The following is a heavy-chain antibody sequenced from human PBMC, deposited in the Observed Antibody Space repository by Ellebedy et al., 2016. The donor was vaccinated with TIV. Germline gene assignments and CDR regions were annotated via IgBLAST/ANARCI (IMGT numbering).Heavy chain of an antibody. Sequence: GGSLRLSXKGSGYSFTSYWIGWVRQMPGKGLEWMGIIYPGDSDTRYSPSFQGQVTISADKSISTAYLQWSSLKASDTAMYYCARCPPAAQDAFDIWGQGTMVTVSS. J-gene: IGHJ3*02. CDR1: GYSFTSYW. CDR3: ARCPPAAQDAFDI. V-gene: IGHV5-51*01. CDR2: IYPGDSDT. D-gene: IGHD2-2*01.